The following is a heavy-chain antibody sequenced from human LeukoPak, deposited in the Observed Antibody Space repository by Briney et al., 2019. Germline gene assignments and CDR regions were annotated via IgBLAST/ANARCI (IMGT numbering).Heavy chain of an antibody. CDR1: GFTFSSYS. J-gene: IGHJ4*02. Sequence: GGSLRLSCEASGFTFSSYSMNWVRQAPGKGLEWVSSISTSSSYIYYADSVKGRVTISRDSAKNSLYLQMNSLRAEDKAVYYCARDSRGYSGYDGHDYWGQGTLVTVSS. D-gene: IGHD5-12*01. CDR2: ISTSSSYI. CDR3: ARDSRGYSGYDGHDY. V-gene: IGHV3-21*01.